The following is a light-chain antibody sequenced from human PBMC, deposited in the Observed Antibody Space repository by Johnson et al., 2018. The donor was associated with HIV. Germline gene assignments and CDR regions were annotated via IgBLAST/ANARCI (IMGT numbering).Light chain of an antibody. J-gene: IGLJ1*01. Sequence: QSVLTQSPSASGPPGQRVTISCSGSTSNIGSNPVTWYQQLPGTAPKVLIYRHNYRPSGVPDRFSGSKSGTSASLAISGLQAEDEDEADYYCAAWDDSLNGHVFGTVTKVTVL. CDR3: AAWDDSLNGHV. CDR1: TSNIGSNP. CDR2: RHN. V-gene: IGLV1-44*01.